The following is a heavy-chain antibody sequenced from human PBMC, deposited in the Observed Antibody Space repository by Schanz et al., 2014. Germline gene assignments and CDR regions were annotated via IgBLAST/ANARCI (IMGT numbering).Heavy chain of an antibody. V-gene: IGHV3-21*01. D-gene: IGHD1-26*01. CDR2: ISNGGGETT. J-gene: IGHJ4*02. CDR3: ARGGATRFDY. CDR1: GFTFSYYN. Sequence: EVQLVESGGGLVKPGGSLRLSCAASGFTFSYYNMNWVRQAPGKGLEWVSSISNGGGETTYYADSVRGRFTISRDNAKNSLYLQMNSLRDEDTAVYYCARGGATRFDYWGQGTLVTVSS.